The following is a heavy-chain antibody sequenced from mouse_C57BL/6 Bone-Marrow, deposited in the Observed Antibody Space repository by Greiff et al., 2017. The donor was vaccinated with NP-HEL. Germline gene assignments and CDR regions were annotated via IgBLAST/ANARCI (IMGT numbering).Heavy chain of an antibody. CDR1: GYTFTNYW. CDR3: TRYYYRSGYFDY. Sequence: QVQLQQPGAELVKPGASVKLSCKASGYTFTNYWMHWVKQRPGRGLEWIGRIDPTSGGTKYNEKFKSKATLTVDKPSSTAYMQLSSLTSEDSAVYFCTRYYYRSGYFDYWGQGTTLTVSS. CDR2: IDPTSGGT. J-gene: IGHJ2*01. V-gene: IGHV1-72*01. D-gene: IGHD1-1*01.